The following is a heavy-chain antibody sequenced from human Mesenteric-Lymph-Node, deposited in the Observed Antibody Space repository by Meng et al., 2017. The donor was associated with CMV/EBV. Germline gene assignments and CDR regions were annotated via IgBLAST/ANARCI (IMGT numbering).Heavy chain of an antibody. V-gene: IGHV4-61*08. CDR1: GGSISSSGYY. Sequence: SETLSLTCTVSGGSISSSGYYWGWIRQPPGKGLEWIGYIYYSGSTNYNPSLKSRVTISVDTSKNQFSLKLSSVTAADTAVYYCARVPYYYDSSGNQDAFDIWGQGTMVTVSS. D-gene: IGHD3-22*01. CDR2: IYYSGST. J-gene: IGHJ3*02. CDR3: ARVPYYYDSSGNQDAFDI.